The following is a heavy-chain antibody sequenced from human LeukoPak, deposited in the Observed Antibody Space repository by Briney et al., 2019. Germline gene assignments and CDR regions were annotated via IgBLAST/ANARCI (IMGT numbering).Heavy chain of an antibody. CDR1: GFTSCSYA. Sequence: GGSLRLSCAASGFTSCSYAMHWVRQAPGKGLEWVAVISYDGSNKYYADSVKGRFTISRDNSKNTLYLQMNSLRAEDTAVYYCARVGSRYCSGANCYDGFWGQGTLVSVSS. J-gene: IGHJ4*02. V-gene: IGHV3-30*04. CDR3: ARVGSRYCSGANCYDGF. D-gene: IGHD2-15*01. CDR2: ISYDGSNK.